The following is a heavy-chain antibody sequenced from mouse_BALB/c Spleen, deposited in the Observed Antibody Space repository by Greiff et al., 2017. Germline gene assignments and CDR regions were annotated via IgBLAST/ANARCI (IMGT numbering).Heavy chain of an antibody. CDR1: GYAFSSSW. Sequence: VHLVESGPELVKPGASVKISCKASGYAFSSSWMNWVKQRPGQGLEWIGRIYPGDGDTNYNGKFKGKATLTADKSSSTAYMQLSSLTSVDSAVYFCARTTAYAMDYWGQGTSVTVSS. V-gene: IGHV1-82*01. CDR3: ARTTAYAMDY. CDR2: IYPGDGDT. J-gene: IGHJ4*01. D-gene: IGHD1-2*01.